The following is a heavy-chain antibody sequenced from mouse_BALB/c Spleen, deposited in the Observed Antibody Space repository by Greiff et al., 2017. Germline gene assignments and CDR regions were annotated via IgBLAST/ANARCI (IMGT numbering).Heavy chain of an antibody. Sequence: QVQLQQSGAGLVKPGASVKLSCKASGYTFTEYIIHWVKQRSGQGLEWIGWFYPGSGSIKYNEKFKDKATLTADKSSSTAYMQLNSLTSEDSAVYFCNNDGFRYFDVWGAGTTVTVSS. J-gene: IGHJ1*01. V-gene: IGHV1-62-2*01. CDR2: FYPGSGSI. CDR3: NNDGFRYFDV. CDR1: GYTFTEYI. D-gene: IGHD2-3*01.